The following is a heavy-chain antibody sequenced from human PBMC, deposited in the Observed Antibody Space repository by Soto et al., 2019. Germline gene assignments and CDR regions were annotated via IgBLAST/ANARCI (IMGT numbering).Heavy chain of an antibody. V-gene: IGHV3-13*05. Sequence: GGSRRPSCAPSRFTFSSYDMHWVRQATGNGLEWVSAIGTAGDPCYPGSSKGRFTISGENAKNSLYLQINSLRAGDTAVYYCARGRPSYYYGMDVWGQGTTVTVSS. J-gene: IGHJ6*02. CDR3: ARGRPSYYYGMDV. CDR1: RFTFSSYD. CDR2: IGTAGDP.